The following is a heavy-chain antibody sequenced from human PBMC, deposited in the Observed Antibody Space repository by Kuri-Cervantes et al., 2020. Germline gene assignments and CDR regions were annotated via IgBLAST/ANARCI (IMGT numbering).Heavy chain of an antibody. CDR1: GGTFSSYA. D-gene: IGHD1-1*01. V-gene: IGHV1-2*04. CDR2: INPNSGGT. Sequence: ASVKVSCKASGGTFSSYAISWVRQAPGQGLEWMGWINPNSGGTKYAQKFQGWVTMTRDTSIGTAYMELNRLTSDDTAVYFCARTVTNIDMDVWGKGTTVTVSS. J-gene: IGHJ6*03. CDR3: ARTVTNIDMDV.